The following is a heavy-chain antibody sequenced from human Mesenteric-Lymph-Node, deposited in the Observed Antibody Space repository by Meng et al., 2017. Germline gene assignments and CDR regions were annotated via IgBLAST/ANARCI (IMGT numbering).Heavy chain of an antibody. D-gene: IGHD4-11*01. V-gene: IGHV1-2*06. CDR3: AKIGSNHQFDL. CDR1: GYTFTVYY. Sequence: QVQLVQSGAEVQKPGASGKGPCKASGYTFTVYYMHWVRQAPGQGLEWMGRINPHTGGINYAQEFQGRVAMTRDTSISTAYMELSRLRTDDTAVYYCAKIGSNHQFDLWGQGTLVTVSS. J-gene: IGHJ4*02. CDR2: INPHTGGI.